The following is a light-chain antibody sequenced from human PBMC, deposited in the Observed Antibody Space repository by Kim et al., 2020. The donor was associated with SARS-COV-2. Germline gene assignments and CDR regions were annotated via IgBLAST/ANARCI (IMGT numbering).Light chain of an antibody. CDR3: AVWDDSLHGVV. V-gene: IGLV1-44*01. Sequence: QSVLTQPPSVSGIPGQRVTISCSGSTSNVGTNSVNWYQQVPGTAPKLLIFNNYERPSGVPDRFYGSRSGTSASLAISGLQSDDEADYYCAVWDDSLHGVVFGGGTQLTVL. J-gene: IGLJ2*01. CDR2: NNY. CDR1: TSNVGTNS.